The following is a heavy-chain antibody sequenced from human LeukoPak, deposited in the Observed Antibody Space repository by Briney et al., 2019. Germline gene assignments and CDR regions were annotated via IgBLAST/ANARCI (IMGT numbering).Heavy chain of an antibody. Sequence: ASVKVSCEASGYTFTNYYIHWVRQAPGQGLECMGIINPSGGSTSYAQKFQGRVTMTRDMSTSTVYMELRSLRSDDTAVYYCARDRVGYYYDSSGYDVPSDIGYWGQGTLVTVSS. V-gene: IGHV1-46*01. J-gene: IGHJ4*02. D-gene: IGHD3-22*01. CDR2: INPSGGST. CDR1: GYTFTNYY. CDR3: ARDRVGYYYDSSGYDVPSDIGY.